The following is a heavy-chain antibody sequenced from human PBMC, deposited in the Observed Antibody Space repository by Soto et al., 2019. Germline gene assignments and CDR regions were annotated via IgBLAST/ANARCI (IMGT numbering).Heavy chain of an antibody. J-gene: IGHJ4*02. D-gene: IGHD3-22*01. V-gene: IGHV4-59*01. CDR3: ARSYYYDSSGYYLDY. Sequence: SETLSLTCTVSGGSISSYYWSWIRQPPGKGLEWIGYIYYSGSTNYNPSLKSRVTISVDTSKNQFSLKLSSVTAADTAVYYCARSYYYDSSGYYLDYWGQGTLVTVSS. CDR1: GGSISSYY. CDR2: IYYSGST.